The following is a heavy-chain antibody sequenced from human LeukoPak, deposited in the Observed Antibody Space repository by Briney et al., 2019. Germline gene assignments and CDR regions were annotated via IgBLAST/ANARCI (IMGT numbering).Heavy chain of an antibody. Sequence: GGSLRLSCAASGFTFSRKAMSWVRQAPGKGLGWVSGISGSGGSTHYADSVKGRFTISRDTSKNTLYLQKNSLRAEDTAVYYCARDRRCGSSTSCHRSWFDPWGQGTLVTVSS. J-gene: IGHJ5*02. D-gene: IGHD2-2*01. CDR2: ISGSGGST. CDR3: ARDRRCGSSTSCHRSWFDP. V-gene: IGHV3-23*01. CDR1: GFTFSRKA.